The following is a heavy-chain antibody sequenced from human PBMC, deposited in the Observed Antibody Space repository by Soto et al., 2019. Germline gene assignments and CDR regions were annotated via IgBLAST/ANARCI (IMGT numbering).Heavy chain of an antibody. CDR3: ARDFRESTVTNIYYYYYGMDV. V-gene: IGHV1-46*01. CDR2: INPSGGST. Sequence: GASVKVSCKASGYTFTSYYMHWVRQAPGQGLEWMGIINPSGGSTSYAQKFKGRVTMTRDTSTSTVYMELSSLRSEDTAVYYCARDFRESTVTNIYYYYYGMDVWGQGTTVTVSS. J-gene: IGHJ6*02. D-gene: IGHD4-17*01. CDR1: GYTFTSYY.